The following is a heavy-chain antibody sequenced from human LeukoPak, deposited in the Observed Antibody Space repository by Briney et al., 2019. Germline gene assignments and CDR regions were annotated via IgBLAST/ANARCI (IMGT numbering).Heavy chain of an antibody. CDR3: ARDSGSGWYNY. Sequence: SETLSLTCTVSGGSISSYYWSWIRQPPGKGLEWIGYIYYSGTTSYNPSLKGRVTISVDTSKNQFSLKLSSVTAADAAVYYCARDSGSGWYNYWGQGTLVTVSS. CDR1: GGSISSYY. D-gene: IGHD6-19*01. J-gene: IGHJ4*02. V-gene: IGHV4-59*01. CDR2: IYYSGTT.